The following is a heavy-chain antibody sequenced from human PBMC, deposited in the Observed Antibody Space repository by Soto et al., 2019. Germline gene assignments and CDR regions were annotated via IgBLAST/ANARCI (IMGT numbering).Heavy chain of an antibody. V-gene: IGHV4-31*03. J-gene: IGHJ5*02. Sequence: SETLSLTCTVSGGSISSGGYYWSWIRQHPGKGLEWIGYIYYSGSTYYNPSLKSRVTISVDTSKNQFSLKLSSVTAADTAVYYCARDKRETKWFGEYNWFDPWGQGTLVTVSS. CDR2: IYYSGST. D-gene: IGHD3-10*01. CDR3: ARDKRETKWFGEYNWFDP. CDR1: GGSISSGGYY.